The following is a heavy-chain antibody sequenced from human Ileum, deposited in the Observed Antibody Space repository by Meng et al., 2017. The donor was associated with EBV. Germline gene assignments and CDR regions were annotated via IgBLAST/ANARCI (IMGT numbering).Heavy chain of an antibody. D-gene: IGHD3-16*01. V-gene: IGHV2-5*02. CDR3: AHKPSGEDFFDY. J-gene: IGHJ4*02. Sequence: ITFKEFGPTLGKPRQTLTMTCSVSGFSLSTNGVGVGWIRQPPGKALEWLALIYYDDYQRYIPSLKTRLTITRVTSKSQVVLAMTNMDPVDTATYYCAHKPSGEDFFDYWGQGTLVTVSS. CDR1: GFSLSTNGVG. CDR2: IYYDDYQ.